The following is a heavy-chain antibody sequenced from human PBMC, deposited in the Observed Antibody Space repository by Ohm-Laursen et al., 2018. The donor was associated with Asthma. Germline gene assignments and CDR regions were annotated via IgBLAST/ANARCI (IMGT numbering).Heavy chain of an antibody. Sequence: SLRLSCAASGYTFSRYSIHWVRQIPGKGLKWVASISTASSFIYYADSVRGRFTTSRDNARNSVYLQMNSLRAEDTAVYYCAKPITGFGDYYYYGMDVWGQGTTVTVSS. J-gene: IGHJ6*02. CDR3: AKPITGFGDYYYYGMDV. CDR2: ISTASSFI. CDR1: GYTFSRYS. D-gene: IGHD3-16*01. V-gene: IGHV3-21*04.